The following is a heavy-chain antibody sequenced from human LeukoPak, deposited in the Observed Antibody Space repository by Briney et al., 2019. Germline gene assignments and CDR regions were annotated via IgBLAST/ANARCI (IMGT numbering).Heavy chain of an antibody. J-gene: IGHJ4*02. V-gene: IGHV5-51*01. D-gene: IGHD6-13*01. CDR3: ARHGVGSSWFGFDY. CDR2: INPGDSDP. Sequence: EESLKISCQASGYTFNTYWIGWVRQMPGKGLEWMGIINPGDSDPRYSPSFQGRATISADRSISTAYLQWSSLKASDTAMYYCARHGVGSSWFGFDYWGQGTLVTVSS. CDR1: GYTFNTYW.